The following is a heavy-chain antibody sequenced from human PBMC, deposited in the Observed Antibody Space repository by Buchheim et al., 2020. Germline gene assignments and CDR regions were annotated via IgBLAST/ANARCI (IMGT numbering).Heavy chain of an antibody. CDR3: ARDHRLPGISKVNFSPGYYYGMDV. Sequence: QVQLQESGPGLVKPSQTLSLTCTVSGGSISSGGYYWSWIRQHPGKGLEWIGYIYYSGSTYYNPSLKSRVTISVDTSKNQFSLKLSSVTAADTAVYYCARDHRLPGISKVNFSPGYYYGMDVWGQGTT. CDR1: GGSISSGGYY. V-gene: IGHV4-31*03. D-gene: IGHD4-11*01. CDR2: IYYSGST. J-gene: IGHJ6*02.